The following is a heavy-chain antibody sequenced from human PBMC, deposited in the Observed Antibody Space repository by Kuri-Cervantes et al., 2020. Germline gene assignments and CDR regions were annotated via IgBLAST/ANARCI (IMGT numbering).Heavy chain of an antibody. V-gene: IGHV4-4*07. CDR1: GGSISSYY. D-gene: IGHD3-22*01. CDR2: IYTSGST. CDR3: ASWYYDSSGYPPDWFDP. Sequence: SETLSLTCTVSGGSISSYYWSWIRQPAGKGLEWIGRIYTSGSTNYNPSLKSRVTMSVDTSKNQFSLKLSSVTAADTAVYYCASWYYDSSGYPPDWFDPWGQGTLVTVSS. J-gene: IGHJ5*02.